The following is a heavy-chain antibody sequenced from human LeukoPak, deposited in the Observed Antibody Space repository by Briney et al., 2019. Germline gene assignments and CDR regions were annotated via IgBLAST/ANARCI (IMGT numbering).Heavy chain of an antibody. CDR3: AREIGGWFDP. Sequence: PSETLSLTCAVSGDSIINYYWSWIRQPPGKGLEWIGYIYSSGSTKYNPSPKSRVTISVATTKNQFPLNLSSMTAAATAVLCCAREIGGWFDPSGEGILVTVSS. D-gene: IGHD2/OR15-2a*01. V-gene: IGHV4-59*01. CDR2: IYSSGST. J-gene: IGHJ5*02. CDR1: GDSIINYY.